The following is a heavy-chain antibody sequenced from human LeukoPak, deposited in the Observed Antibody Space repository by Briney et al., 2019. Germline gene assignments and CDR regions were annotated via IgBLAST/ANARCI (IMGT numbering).Heavy chain of an antibody. D-gene: IGHD6-13*01. V-gene: IGHV4-34*01. Sequence: SETLSLTCAVYGGSFSGYYWSWIRQPPGKGLEWIGEINHSGSTNYNPSLKSRVTISVDTSKNQFSLKLSSETAADTAVYYCARGRSIAAAAPYWYFDLWGRGTLVTVSS. J-gene: IGHJ2*01. CDR3: ARGRSIAAAAPYWYFDL. CDR1: GGSFSGYY. CDR2: INHSGST.